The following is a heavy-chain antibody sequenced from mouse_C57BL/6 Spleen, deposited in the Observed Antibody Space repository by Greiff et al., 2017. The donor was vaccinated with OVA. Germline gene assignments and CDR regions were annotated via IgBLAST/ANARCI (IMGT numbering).Heavy chain of an antibody. V-gene: IGHV14-2*01. J-gene: IGHJ2*01. Sequence: EVQLQQSGAELVKPGASVKLSCTASGFNIKDYYMHWVKQRTEQGLEWIGRIDPEDGETEYAPKFQGKGTITADTSTNTAYLQLSSLTSEDTDVYYCDRDHGSSSYLDYWGQGTTLTVSS. CDR2: IDPEDGET. CDR1: GFNIKDYY. D-gene: IGHD1-1*01. CDR3: DRDHGSSSYLDY.